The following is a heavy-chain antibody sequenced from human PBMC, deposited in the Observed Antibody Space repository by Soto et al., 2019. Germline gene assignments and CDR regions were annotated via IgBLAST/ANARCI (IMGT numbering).Heavy chain of an antibody. J-gene: IGHJ4*02. CDR1: GGSISSGGYS. CDR2: IYHSGST. CDR3: ARERGDNYYDI. D-gene: IGHD3-22*01. V-gene: IGHV4-30-2*01. Sequence: PXETLSLTCAVSGGSISSGGYSWSWIRQPPGKGLEWIGYIYHSGSTYYNPSLKSRVTISVDRSKNQFSLKLSSVTAADTAVYYCARERGDNYYDIWGQGTLVTVSS.